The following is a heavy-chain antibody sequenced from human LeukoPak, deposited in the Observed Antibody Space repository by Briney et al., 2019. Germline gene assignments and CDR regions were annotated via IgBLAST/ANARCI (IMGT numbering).Heavy chain of an antibody. J-gene: IGHJ5*02. CDR2: ISSNGGST. Sequence: PGRSLRLSCAASGFTFSSYAMHWVRQAPGKGLEYVSAISSNGGSTYYANSVKGRFTISRDNSKNTLYLQMGSLRAEDMAVYYCASSMYSSSWYWFDPWGQGTLVTVSS. CDR1: GFTFSSYA. V-gene: IGHV3-64*01. CDR3: ASSMYSSSWYWFDP. D-gene: IGHD6-13*01.